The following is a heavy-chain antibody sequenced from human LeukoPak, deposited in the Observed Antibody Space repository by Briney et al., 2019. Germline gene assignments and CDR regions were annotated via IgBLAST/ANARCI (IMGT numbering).Heavy chain of an antibody. Sequence: GASVKVSCKASGYTFTSYGISWVRQAPGQGLEWMGWINTNTGNPTYAQGFTGRFVFSLDTSVSTAYLQISSLKAEDTAVYYCARAEVHSGFDPWGQGTLVTVSS. D-gene: IGHD1-1*01. CDR2: INTNTGNP. J-gene: IGHJ5*02. CDR3: ARAEVHSGFDP. CDR1: GYTFTSYG. V-gene: IGHV7-4-1*02.